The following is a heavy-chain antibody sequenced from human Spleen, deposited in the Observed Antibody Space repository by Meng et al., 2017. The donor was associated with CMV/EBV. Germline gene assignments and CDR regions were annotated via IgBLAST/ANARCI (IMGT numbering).Heavy chain of an antibody. CDR3: ARNVPGTSAYYD. CDR2: IYYSGST. CDR1: GYSISSTNW. D-gene: IGHD3-22*01. V-gene: IGHV4-28*01. Sequence: QVQLQESGPGLVKPSDTLSLTCAVAGYSISSTNWWGWIRQPPGKGLEWIGYIYYSGSTSYNPSLKSRVTMSVDTSKNQFSLNLNSVTAVDTAVYYCARNVPGTSAYYDWGQGTLVTVSS. J-gene: IGHJ4*02.